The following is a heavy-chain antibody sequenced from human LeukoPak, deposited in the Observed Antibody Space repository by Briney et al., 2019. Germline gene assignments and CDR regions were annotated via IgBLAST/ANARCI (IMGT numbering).Heavy chain of an antibody. V-gene: IGHV3-43D*03. CDR2: ISWDGGST. CDR1: GFTFDDYA. Sequence: PGGSLRLSCAASGFTFDDYAMHWVRQAPGKGLEWVSLISWDGGSTYYADSVKGRFTISRDNSKNSLYLQMNSLRAEDTALYYCAKDRGYSYGPDWYFDLWGRGTLVTVSS. CDR3: AKDRGYSYGPDWYFDL. J-gene: IGHJ2*01. D-gene: IGHD5-18*01.